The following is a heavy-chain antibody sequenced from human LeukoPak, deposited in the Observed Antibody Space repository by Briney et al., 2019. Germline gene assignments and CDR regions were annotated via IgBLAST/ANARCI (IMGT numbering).Heavy chain of an antibody. V-gene: IGHV3-74*01. CDR3: ARDPYSGSYGNYYYYFMDV. Sequence: GGSLRLSCAASGFTFRSYWMHWVRQAPGKGLVWVSRINSDGSSTSYADSVRGRFTISRDDAKNTLYLQMNSLRAEDTAVYYCARDPYSGSYGNYYYYFMDVWGKGTTVTISS. D-gene: IGHD1-26*01. CDR1: GFTFRSYW. CDR2: INSDGSST. J-gene: IGHJ6*03.